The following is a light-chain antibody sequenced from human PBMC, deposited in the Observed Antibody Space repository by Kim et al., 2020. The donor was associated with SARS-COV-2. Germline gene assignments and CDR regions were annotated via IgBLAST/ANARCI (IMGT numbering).Light chain of an antibody. CDR1: SSSVGSNT. Sequence: GQGVTISCSGSSSSVGSNTVNWDQQLPGTAPKLRIFSNNQRPSGVPDRFSGSKSGTSASLAISGLQSEDEADYYCAPWDDSLNGYVFGTGTKVTVL. CDR2: SNN. J-gene: IGLJ1*01. CDR3: APWDDSLNGYV. V-gene: IGLV1-44*01.